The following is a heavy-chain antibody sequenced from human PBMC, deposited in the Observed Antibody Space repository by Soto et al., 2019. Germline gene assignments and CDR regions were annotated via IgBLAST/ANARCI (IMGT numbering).Heavy chain of an antibody. J-gene: IGHJ5*02. V-gene: IGHV4-4*02. CDR1: NGSITSGNW. CDR2: IYQTGST. CDR3: ARVWGALAPIAGWFGP. Sequence: QVQLQESGPGLVKPSGTLSLTCAVSNGSITSGNWWRWVRQPPGKGLEWIGDIYQTGSTNYNPSLRSRVIISVDESKNNFSLSLSSVTAADTAVYFCARVWGALAPIAGWFGPWGRGILVTVSS. D-gene: IGHD3-16*01.